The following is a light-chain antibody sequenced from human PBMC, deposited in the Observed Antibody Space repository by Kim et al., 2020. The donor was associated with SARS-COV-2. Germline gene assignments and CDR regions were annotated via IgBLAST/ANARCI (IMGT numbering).Light chain of an antibody. CDR1: QNSLYTSNNKNY. Sequence: ATINCKASQNSLYTSNNKNYLTWYQQKPGQPPKLLIYWASIRESGVPDRFSGSGSGTDFTLTISSLQAEDVAVYFCQQHYTTPPTFGQGTKVDIK. CDR3: QQHYTTPPT. CDR2: WAS. J-gene: IGKJ1*01. V-gene: IGKV4-1*01.